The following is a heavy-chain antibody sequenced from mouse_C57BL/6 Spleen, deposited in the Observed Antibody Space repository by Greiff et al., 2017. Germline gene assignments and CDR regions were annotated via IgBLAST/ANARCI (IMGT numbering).Heavy chain of an antibody. CDR2: IWTGGST. CDR3: ARIWGGYYAMDY. Sequence: VQLKESGPGLVAPSQSLSITCTVSGFSLTSYAISWVRQPPGKGLEWLGVIWTGGSTNYNSALKSRLSISKDNSKSQVFLKMNSLQTDDTARYYCARIWGGYYAMDYWGQGTSVTVSS. J-gene: IGHJ4*01. V-gene: IGHV2-9-1*01. CDR1: GFSLTSYA.